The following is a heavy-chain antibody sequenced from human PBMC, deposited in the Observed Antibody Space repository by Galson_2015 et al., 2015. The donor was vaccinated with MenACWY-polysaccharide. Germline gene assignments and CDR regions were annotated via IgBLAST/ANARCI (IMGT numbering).Heavy chain of an antibody. D-gene: IGHD7-27*01. CDR3: ARRSLGNWYFDL. J-gene: IGHJ2*01. V-gene: IGHV4-39*07. Sequence: ETLSLTCSVSGASVSSTSYYWGWIRQSPGKGLEWIGSTHQSGSTYYNPSLPSRVTVSVDTPNNQFSLRRTSVTAADTAVYYCARRSLGNWYFDLWGRGTLVTVSS. CDR1: GASVSSTSYY. CDR2: THQSGST.